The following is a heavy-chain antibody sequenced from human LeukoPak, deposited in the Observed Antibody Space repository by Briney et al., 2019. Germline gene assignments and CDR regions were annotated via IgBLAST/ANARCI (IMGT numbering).Heavy chain of an antibody. CDR3: ARGPRVVPAAKRTSNWFDP. CDR2: IYTSGST. CDR1: GGSISSYY. J-gene: IGHJ5*02. V-gene: IGHV4-4*07. D-gene: IGHD2-2*01. Sequence: SETLSLTCTVSGGSISSYYWSWIRQPAGKGLEWIGRIYTSGSTNYNPSLKSRVTISVDTSKNQFSLKLSSVTAADTAVYYCARGPRVVPAAKRTSNWFDPWGQGTLVTVSS.